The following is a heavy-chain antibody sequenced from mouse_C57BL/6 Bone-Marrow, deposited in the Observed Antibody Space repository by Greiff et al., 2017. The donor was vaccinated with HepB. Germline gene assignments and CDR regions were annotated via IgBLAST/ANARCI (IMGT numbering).Heavy chain of an antibody. CDR2: ISSGGSYT. J-gene: IGHJ4*01. CDR3: ARQWYAMDY. Sequence: EVQLVESGGDLLKPGGSLKLSCAASGFTFSSYGMSWVRQTPDKRLEWVATISSGGSYTYYPDSVKGRFTISRDNAKNTLYLQMSSLKSEDTAMYYCARQWYAMDYWGQGTSVTVSS. CDR1: GFTFSSYG. V-gene: IGHV5-6*01.